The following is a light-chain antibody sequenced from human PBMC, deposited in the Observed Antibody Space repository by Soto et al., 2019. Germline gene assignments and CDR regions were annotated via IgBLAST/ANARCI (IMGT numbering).Light chain of an antibody. CDR1: QSIRIY. Sequence: DMQITQSPSSLSASVGTRFTVTSRSSQSIRIYLNWYQLKPGKAPNLLMYGASYLKSGVPTRFSGSGSGTDFTLTISSLQPEDFAIYYCQQTYTTPEITFGQGTRLEIK. J-gene: IGKJ5*01. V-gene: IGKV1-39*01. CDR3: QQTYTTPEIT. CDR2: GAS.